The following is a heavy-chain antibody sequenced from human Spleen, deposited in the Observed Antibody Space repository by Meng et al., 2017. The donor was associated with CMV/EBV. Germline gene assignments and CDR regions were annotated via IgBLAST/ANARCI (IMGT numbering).Heavy chain of an antibody. CDR2: FDPEDGET. V-gene: IGHV1-24*01. Sequence: ASVKVSCKVSGYTLTELSMHWVRQAPGKGLEWMGGFDPEDGETIYAQKFQGRVTMTEDTSTDTAYMELSSLRSEDTAVYYCARGSYHYYGMAVWGQGTTVTVSS. CDR3: ARGSYHYYGMAV. CDR1: GYTLTELS. J-gene: IGHJ6*02.